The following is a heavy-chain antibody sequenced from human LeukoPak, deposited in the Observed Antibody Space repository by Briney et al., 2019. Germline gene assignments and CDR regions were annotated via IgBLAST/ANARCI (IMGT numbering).Heavy chain of an antibody. Sequence: SETLSLTCTVSGDSISSYYWSWIRQPPGKGLEWIGYIYYSGSTNYNPSLKSRVTISVDTSKNQFSLKLSYVTAADTAVYYCASTGYSSSWYPSAEYFQHWGQGTLVTVSS. CDR3: ASTGYSSSWYPSAEYFQH. D-gene: IGHD6-13*01. CDR2: IYYSGST. V-gene: IGHV4-59*01. J-gene: IGHJ1*01. CDR1: GDSISSYY.